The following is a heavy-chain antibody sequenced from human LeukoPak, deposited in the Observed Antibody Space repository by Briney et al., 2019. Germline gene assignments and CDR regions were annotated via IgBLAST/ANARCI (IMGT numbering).Heavy chain of an antibody. Sequence: TLSLTCTVSGGSISNYHWSWIRQPAGKGLEWIGQIHTSGSTNYNPPLKSRVSMSIDTTEDQVSLTIRSVTAADTAFYYCARRDISSGWSFDYWGQGTLVTVSS. CDR2: IHTSGST. V-gene: IGHV4-4*07. J-gene: IGHJ4*02. D-gene: IGHD6-19*01. CDR1: GGSISNYH. CDR3: ARRDISSGWSFDY.